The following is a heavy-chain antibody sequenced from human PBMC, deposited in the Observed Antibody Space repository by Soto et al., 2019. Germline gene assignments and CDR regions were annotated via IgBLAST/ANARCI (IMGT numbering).Heavy chain of an antibody. V-gene: IGHV4-59*08. Sequence: PSETLSLTCTVSGGSISSYYWSWIRQPPGKGLEWIGYIYYSGSTNYNPSLKSRVTISVDTSKNQFSLKLSSVTAADTAVYYCARHGLYYYDSLFDYWGQGTLVTVSS. CDR1: GGSISSYY. CDR2: IYYSGST. J-gene: IGHJ4*02. D-gene: IGHD3-22*01. CDR3: ARHGLYYYDSLFDY.